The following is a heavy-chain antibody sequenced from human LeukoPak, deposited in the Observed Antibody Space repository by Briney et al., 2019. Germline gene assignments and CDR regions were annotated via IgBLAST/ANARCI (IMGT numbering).Heavy chain of an antibody. Sequence: ASVKVSCKVSGYTLTELSMHWVRQAPGKGLEWMGGFDPEDGETIYAQKFQDRVTMTIDTSTSTAYMELRSLRSDDTAVYYCARESHVERDDYWGQGTLVTVSS. D-gene: IGHD1-1*01. V-gene: IGHV1-24*01. CDR3: ARESHVERDDY. CDR1: GYTLTELS. J-gene: IGHJ4*02. CDR2: FDPEDGET.